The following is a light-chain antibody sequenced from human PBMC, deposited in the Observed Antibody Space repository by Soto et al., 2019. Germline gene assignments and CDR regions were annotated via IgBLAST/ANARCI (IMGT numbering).Light chain of an antibody. V-gene: IGKV1-39*01. Sequence: DIQMTQSPSSLSASVGDRVTITCRASQSISSYLNWYQQKPGKAPKLLIYAASSLQSGVPSRFSGSGSGTDFTLTISRLEAEDFAVYYCQQYDTSPRAFGQGTKVDIK. CDR2: AAS. J-gene: IGKJ2*01. CDR1: QSISSY. CDR3: QQYDTSPRA.